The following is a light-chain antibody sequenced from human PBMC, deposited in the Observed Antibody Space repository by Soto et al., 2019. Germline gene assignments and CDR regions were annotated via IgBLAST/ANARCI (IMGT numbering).Light chain of an antibody. V-gene: IGKV3-11*01. Sequence: EIVLTQSPATLSLSPGDRATLSCRASQSVSSYLAWYQHKPGQAPRLLISDASNMATGIPARFSGSGSGTDFTLTISSLEHEDLAVYYCQQRSNWLFTFGHGTKVDIK. J-gene: IGKJ3*01. CDR3: QQRSNWLFT. CDR1: QSVSSY. CDR2: DAS.